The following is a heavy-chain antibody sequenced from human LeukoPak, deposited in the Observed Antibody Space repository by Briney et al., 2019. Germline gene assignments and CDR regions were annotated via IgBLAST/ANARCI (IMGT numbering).Heavy chain of an antibody. CDR3: AKDASGYCSGGSCYLLDY. D-gene: IGHD2-15*01. J-gene: IGHJ4*02. Sequence: PVGALRLSCAASGLTFSSYGMHWVRQAPGKGLEWVADISYDGGNKYYADPEKGRFTISRDNSKKTLSLQTTSLGAENTAVYYCAKDASGYCSGGSCYLLDYWGEGGQVTVS. CDR1: GLTFSSYG. V-gene: IGHV3-30*18. CDR2: ISYDGGNK.